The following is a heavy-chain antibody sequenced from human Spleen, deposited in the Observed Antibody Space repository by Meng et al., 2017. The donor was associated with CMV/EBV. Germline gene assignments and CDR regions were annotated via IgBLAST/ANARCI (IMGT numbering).Heavy chain of an antibody. V-gene: IGHV3-7*01. J-gene: IGHJ4*02. Sequence: GESLKISCAASGFTFSSYWMSWVRQAPGKGLEWVANIKQDGSEKYYVDSVKGRFTISRDNAKNSLCVQMNSLRAEDTAVYYCARRECARGNCYDYWGQGSLVTVSS. CDR1: GFTFSSYW. CDR3: ARRECARGNCYDY. D-gene: IGHD3-3*01. CDR2: IKQDGSEK.